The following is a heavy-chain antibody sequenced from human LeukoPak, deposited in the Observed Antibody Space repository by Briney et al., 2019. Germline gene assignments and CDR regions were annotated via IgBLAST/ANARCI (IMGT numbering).Heavy chain of an antibody. D-gene: IGHD5-18*01. J-gene: IGHJ3*02. CDR3: ARLRGYSYGFPTFDI. V-gene: IGHV4-59*08. CDR2: IYYSGST. Sequence: SETLSLTCSVSGGSISNYDRSWIRRPPGKGLEWIRYIYYSGSTNYNPSLKGRVTISVGPSKKQFSLRLTSVTAADTAMYYCARLRGYSYGFPTFDIWGQGTMVTVSS. CDR1: GGSISNYD.